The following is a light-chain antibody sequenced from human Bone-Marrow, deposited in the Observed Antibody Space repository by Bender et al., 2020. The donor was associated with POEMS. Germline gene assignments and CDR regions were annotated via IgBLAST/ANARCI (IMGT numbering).Light chain of an antibody. V-gene: IGLV3-25*03. J-gene: IGLJ3*02. CDR1: AFPKQY. CDR2: KDS. CDR3: QSGDSSDTYVL. Sequence: SYVLAQPPSVSVAPGQTARITCSGYAFPKQYSYWYQHKPGQAPVLVMYKDSLRPSGIPERFAASSSGSTVTLTISGVQAEDEADYYCQSGDSSDTYVLFGGGTKLTVL.